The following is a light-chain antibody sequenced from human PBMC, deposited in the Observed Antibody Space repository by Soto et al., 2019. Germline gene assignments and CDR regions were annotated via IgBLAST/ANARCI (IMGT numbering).Light chain of an antibody. Sequence: QSVLTQPASVSGAPGPSILISCTGTSSDIGAYNFVSWYQQHPGKAPKLMLYDVNIRPSGVSNRFSGSKSGNTASLTISGLQAEDEADYYCTSWTTSTTMIFGGGTKVTVL. V-gene: IGLV2-14*03. J-gene: IGLJ2*01. CDR1: SSDIGAYNF. CDR3: TSWTTSTTMI. CDR2: DVN.